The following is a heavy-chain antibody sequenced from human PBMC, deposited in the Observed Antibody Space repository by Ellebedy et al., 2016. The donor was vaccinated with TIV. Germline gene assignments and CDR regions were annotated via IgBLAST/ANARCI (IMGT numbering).Heavy chain of an antibody. CDR3: ARRPVPFWQRSGGSWFDP. Sequence: ASVKVSCXASGYTFTSYGINWVRQATGQGLEWMGWMNPNSGNTGYAQKFQGRVTMTRNTSISTAYMELSSLRSEDTAVYYCARRPVPFWQRSGGSWFDPWGQGTLVTVYS. CDR2: MNPNSGNT. V-gene: IGHV1-8*02. D-gene: IGHD3-16*01. CDR1: GYTFTSYG. J-gene: IGHJ5*02.